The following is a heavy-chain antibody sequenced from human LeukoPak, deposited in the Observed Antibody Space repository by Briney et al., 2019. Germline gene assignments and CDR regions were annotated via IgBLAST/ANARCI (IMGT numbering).Heavy chain of an antibody. CDR3: AREGCTNGVCYVDY. CDR1: GYTFTSYY. Sequence: ASVKVSCKASGYTFTSYYIYWVRQAPGQGLEWMGIIDPSGAGISYAQKFQGRVTMTRDTSTSTVYMELSSLRSEDTAVYYCAREGCTNGVCYVDYWGQGTLVTVSS. J-gene: IGHJ4*02. V-gene: IGHV1-46*01. CDR2: IDPSGAGI. D-gene: IGHD2-8*01.